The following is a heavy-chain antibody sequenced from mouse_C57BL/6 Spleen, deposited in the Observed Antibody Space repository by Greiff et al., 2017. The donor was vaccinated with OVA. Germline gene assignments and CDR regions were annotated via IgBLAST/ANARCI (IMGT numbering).Heavy chain of an antibody. J-gene: IGHJ3*01. CDR3: AYYDYGDAY. CDR1: GYTFTDYY. CDR2: IYPGSGNT. D-gene: IGHD2-4*01. V-gene: IGHV1-76*01. Sequence: VKLMESGAELVRPGASVKLSCKASGYTFTDYYINWVKQRPGQGLEWIARIYPGSGNTYYNEKFKGKATLTAEKSSSTAYMQLSSLTSEDSAVYFCAYYDYGDAYWGQGTLVTVSA.